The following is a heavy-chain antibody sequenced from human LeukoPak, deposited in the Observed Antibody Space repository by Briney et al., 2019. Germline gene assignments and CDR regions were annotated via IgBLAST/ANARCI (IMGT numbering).Heavy chain of an antibody. CDR3: ARGGAPWALDI. V-gene: IGHV3-7*01. Sequence: GGSLRLSCAVSGFTVSSNYMNWVRQAPGKGLEWVANIKQDGSDKYYVDSVKGRFTISRDNAKNSLYLQMNSLRAEDTAVYYCARGGAPWALDIWGQGTMVTVSS. D-gene: IGHD3-10*01. J-gene: IGHJ3*02. CDR2: IKQDGSDK. CDR1: GFTVSSNY.